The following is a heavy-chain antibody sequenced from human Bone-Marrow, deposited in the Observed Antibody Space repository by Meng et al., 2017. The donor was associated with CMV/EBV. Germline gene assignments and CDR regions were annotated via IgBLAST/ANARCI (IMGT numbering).Heavy chain of an antibody. CDR1: GFTFSSYW. Sequence: GGSLRLSCAASGFTFSSYWMSWVRQAPGKGLEWVGFIRSKAYGGTTEYAASVKGRFTISRDDAKSIAYLQMNSLKTEDTAVYYCASCRSDLSADYWGQGTLVTVSS. D-gene: IGHD2-15*01. V-gene: IGHV3-49*04. J-gene: IGHJ4*02. CDR3: ASCRSDLSADY. CDR2: IRSKAYGGTT.